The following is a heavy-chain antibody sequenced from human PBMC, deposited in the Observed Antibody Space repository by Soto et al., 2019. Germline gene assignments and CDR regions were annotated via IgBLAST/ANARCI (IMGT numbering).Heavy chain of an antibody. Sequence: QVQLQESGPGLVKPSETLSLTCTVSGGSISGNSYYWAWIRQPPGKGLEWLGSLYYDGNTHYNPSIESRVTKSVDTSKKQLSLRLRSVTAADTAVYYCAREKDPPGVGYNFGYWGQGSLVTVSS. V-gene: IGHV4-39*02. CDR3: AREKDPPGVGYNFGY. J-gene: IGHJ4*02. CDR2: LYYDGNT. D-gene: IGHD6-25*01. CDR1: GGSISGNSYY.